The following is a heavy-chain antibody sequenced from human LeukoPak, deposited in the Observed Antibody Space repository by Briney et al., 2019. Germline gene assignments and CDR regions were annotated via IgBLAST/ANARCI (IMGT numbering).Heavy chain of an antibody. D-gene: IGHD4-23*01. Sequence: ASVKVSCKASGGTFSSYAISWVRQAPGQGLEWMGRIIPILGIANYAQKFQGRVTIIADKSTSTAYMELSSLRSEDTAVYYCARGVDGGNSDWFDPWGQGTLVTVSS. CDR1: GGTFSSYA. V-gene: IGHV1-69*04. J-gene: IGHJ5*02. CDR3: ARGVDGGNSDWFDP. CDR2: IIPILGIA.